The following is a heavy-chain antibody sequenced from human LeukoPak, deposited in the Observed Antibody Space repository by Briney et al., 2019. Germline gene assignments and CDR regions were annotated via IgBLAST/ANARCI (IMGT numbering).Heavy chain of an antibody. V-gene: IGHV4-34*01. CDR3: ARENDYGDYLFDY. Sequence: PSETLSPTCAVYGGSFSGYYWSWIRQPPGKGLEWIGEINHSGSTNYNPSLKSRVTISVDTSKNQFSLQLNSVTPEDTAVYYCARENDYGDYLFDYWGQGTLVTVSS. CDR2: INHSGST. J-gene: IGHJ4*02. D-gene: IGHD4-17*01. CDR1: GGSFSGYY.